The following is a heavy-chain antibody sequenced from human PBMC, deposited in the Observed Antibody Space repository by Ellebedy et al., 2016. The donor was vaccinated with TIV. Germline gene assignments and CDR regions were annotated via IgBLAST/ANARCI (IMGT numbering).Heavy chain of an antibody. D-gene: IGHD1-26*01. V-gene: IGHV3-21*04. Sequence: GESLKISCAASRFTFSSYSMNWVRQAPGKGLEWVSSISSSSSYKYYANSVKGRFTNSRDNAENSLYLQMNSLRTEDTAIYYCATLGLVGALGDWFDPWGQGTLVTVSS. CDR1: RFTFSSYS. CDR2: ISSSSSYK. CDR3: ATLGLVGALGDWFDP. J-gene: IGHJ5*02.